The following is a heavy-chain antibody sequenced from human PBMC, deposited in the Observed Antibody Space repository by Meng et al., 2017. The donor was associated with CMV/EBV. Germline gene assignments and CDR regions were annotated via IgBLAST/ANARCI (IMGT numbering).Heavy chain of an antibody. CDR3: TTGYCSSTSCRRWYFDL. V-gene: IGHV3-15*01. Sequence: LSNAWMSWVRQAPGKGLEWVGRIKSRTDGGTTDYAAPVKGRFTISRDDSKNTLYLQMNSLKTEDTAVYYCTTGYCSSTSCRRWYFDLWGRGTLVTVSS. CDR2: IKSRTDGGTT. CDR1: LSNAW. J-gene: IGHJ2*01. D-gene: IGHD2-2*01.